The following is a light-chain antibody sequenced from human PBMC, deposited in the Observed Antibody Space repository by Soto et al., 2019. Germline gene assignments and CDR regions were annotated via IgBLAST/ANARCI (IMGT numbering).Light chain of an antibody. Sequence: DIQMTQSPSSLSASVGDRVTITCQASQDISDYLNWYQQTPGKAPKLLIYAASNLDTGVQSRFSGSGSGTDFTFTITSLQPEDIATYYCQQYDNLPLTFGGGTKVEI. CDR1: QDISDY. V-gene: IGKV1-33*01. J-gene: IGKJ4*01. CDR3: QQYDNLPLT. CDR2: AAS.